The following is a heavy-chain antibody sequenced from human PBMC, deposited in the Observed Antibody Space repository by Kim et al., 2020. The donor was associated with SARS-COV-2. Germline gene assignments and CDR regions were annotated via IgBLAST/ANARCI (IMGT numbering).Heavy chain of an antibody. V-gene: IGHV3-7*04. Sequence: YVASVKGRFTISGDNAKNSLYLQMNSLRAEDTAVYYCARVYGDYDYYFDYWGQGTLVTVSS. CDR3: ARVYGDYDYYFDY. J-gene: IGHJ4*02. D-gene: IGHD4-17*01.